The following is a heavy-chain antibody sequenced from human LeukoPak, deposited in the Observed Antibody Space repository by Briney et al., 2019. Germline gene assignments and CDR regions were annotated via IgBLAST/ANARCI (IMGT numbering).Heavy chain of an antibody. J-gene: IGHJ5*02. CDR1: GFTFSSYW. CDR2: IKQDGSEK. Sequence: GGSLKLSCAASGFTFSSYWMSWVRQAPGKGLEWVANIKQDGSEKYYVDSVKGRFTISRDNAKNSLYLQMNSLRAEDTAVYYCARTGDYGWFDPWGQGTLVTVSS. CDR3: ARTGDYGWFDP. V-gene: IGHV3-7*01. D-gene: IGHD4-17*01.